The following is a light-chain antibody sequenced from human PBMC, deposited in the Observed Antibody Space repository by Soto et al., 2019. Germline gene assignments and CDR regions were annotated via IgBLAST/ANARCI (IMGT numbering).Light chain of an antibody. J-gene: IGLJ1*01. V-gene: IGLV3-21*04. CDR3: QVWDSGSDHYV. CDR1: NIGDKS. CDR2: YDS. Sequence: VLTQPPSVSMAPGKTARITCGGGNIGDKSVHWYQQKPGQAPVLVIYYDSDRPSGIPERFSGSNSGNTATLTISRVEAGDEADYYCQVWDSGSDHYVFGTGTKLTVL.